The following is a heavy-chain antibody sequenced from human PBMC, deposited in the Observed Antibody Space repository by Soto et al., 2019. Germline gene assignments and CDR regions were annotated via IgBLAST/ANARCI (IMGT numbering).Heavy chain of an antibody. CDR2: VTGSGSQI. D-gene: IGHD2-21*01. Sequence: GSLRLSCAASGFTISTYAMTWVRQAPGKGLECVSGVTGSGSQIYYADSVKGRFTISKDNSKNTLYLQMSSLREEDTALYYCAKDAVYRDGLWLMDSWGQGTQVTVSS. CDR1: GFTISTYA. J-gene: IGHJ5*02. CDR3: AKDAVYRDGLWLMDS. V-gene: IGHV3-23*01.